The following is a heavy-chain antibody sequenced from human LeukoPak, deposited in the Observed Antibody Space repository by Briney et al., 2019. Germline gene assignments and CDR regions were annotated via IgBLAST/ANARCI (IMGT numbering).Heavy chain of an antibody. D-gene: IGHD4-23*01. Sequence: GGSLRLSCAASGFTFSSYSMNWVRQAPGKGLEWVAIISYDDSNEYYADSVKGRFTISRDNSKNTLFLQINSLRAEDTAVYYCASLGDTDYGGTTYYYYYMDVWGKGTTVTVSS. CDR3: ASLGDTDYGGTTYYYYYMDV. CDR1: GFTFSSYS. CDR2: ISYDDSNE. J-gene: IGHJ6*03. V-gene: IGHV3-30*03.